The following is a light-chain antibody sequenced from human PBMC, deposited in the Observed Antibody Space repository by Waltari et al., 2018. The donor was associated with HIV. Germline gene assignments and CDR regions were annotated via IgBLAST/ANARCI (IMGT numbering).Light chain of an antibody. CDR3: QSYDNTLSGSRV. CDR1: TSNIGSNHD. J-gene: IGLJ3*02. Sequence: SVLMQPPSVSGAPGQRVTISCTGNTSNIGSNHDSHWYQHFQGTAPNLLLLGDSIRPPAVPDRFSGSKAGTSASLAITGLQAEDEGYYYCQSYDNTLSGSRVFGGGTKVTVL. V-gene: IGLV1-40*01. CDR2: GDS.